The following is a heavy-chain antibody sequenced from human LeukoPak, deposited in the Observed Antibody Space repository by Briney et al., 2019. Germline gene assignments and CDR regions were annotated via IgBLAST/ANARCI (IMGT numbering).Heavy chain of an antibody. CDR3: ARQGAAGKYYYYYMDV. D-gene: IGHD6-13*01. J-gene: IGHJ6*03. CDR2: IYTDDSNT. CDR1: GSSFTSYW. V-gene: IGHV5-51*01. Sequence: GESLQISCQGSGSSFTSYWIGWVRQLPGQGLGWMGIIYTDDSNTIYGPSFQGQVTISADKSINTAYLEWSSLKASDTAIYYCARQGAAGKYYYYYMDVWGKGTTVTVSS.